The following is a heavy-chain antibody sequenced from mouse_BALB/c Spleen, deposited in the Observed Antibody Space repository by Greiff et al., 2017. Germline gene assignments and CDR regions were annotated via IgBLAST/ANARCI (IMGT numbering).Heavy chain of an antibody. CDR3: ARGTTATDYYAMDY. D-gene: IGHD1-2*01. CDR1: GFTFSSYG. CDR2: ISSGGSYT. J-gene: IGHJ4*01. Sequence: EVQGVESGGDLVKPGGSLKLSCAASGFTFSSYGMSWVRQTPDKRLEWVATISSGGSYTYYPDSVKGRFTISRDNAKNTLYLQMSSLKSEDTAMYYCARGTTATDYYAMDYWGQGTSVTVSS. V-gene: IGHV5-6*01.